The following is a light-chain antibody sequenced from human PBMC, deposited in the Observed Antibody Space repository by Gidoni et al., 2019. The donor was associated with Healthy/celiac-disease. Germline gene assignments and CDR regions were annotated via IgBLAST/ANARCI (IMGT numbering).Light chain of an antibody. V-gene: IGKV3-11*01. CDR2: DAS. J-gene: IGKJ4*01. Sequence: DIVLTQSPATLSLSPGERATLSCRASQSVSSYLAWYQQKPGQAPRLLIYDASNRATGIPARFSGSGSGTDCTLTSSSLEPEDFAVYYCQQRSNWPALTFGGGTKVEIK. CDR3: QQRSNWPALT. CDR1: QSVSSY.